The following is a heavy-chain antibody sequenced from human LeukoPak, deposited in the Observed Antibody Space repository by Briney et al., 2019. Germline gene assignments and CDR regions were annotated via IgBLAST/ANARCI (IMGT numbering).Heavy chain of an antibody. Sequence: SETLSLTCTVSGGSISSGIYYWSWIRQPAGKGLEWIGHIHISGSTNYNPSLKSRVTISVDTSKNQFSLKLSSVTAADTAVYYCARDKSYSSSWDVGDAFDIWGQGTMVTVSS. CDR1: GGSISSGIYY. CDR2: IHISGST. D-gene: IGHD6-13*01. V-gene: IGHV4-61*09. CDR3: ARDKSYSSSWDVGDAFDI. J-gene: IGHJ3*02.